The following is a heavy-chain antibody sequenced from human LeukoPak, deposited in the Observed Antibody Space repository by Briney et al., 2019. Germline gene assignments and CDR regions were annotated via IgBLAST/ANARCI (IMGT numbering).Heavy chain of an antibody. D-gene: IGHD3-3*01. V-gene: IGHV1-46*01. CDR3: ARDPPREFLEWYNPLDV. CDR2: INPSGGST. J-gene: IGHJ6*02. Sequence: ASVKVSCKASGYTFTSYYMHWVRQAPGQGLEWMGIINPSGGSTSYAQKLQGRVTMTRDTSTSTVYMELSSLRSEDTAVYYCARDPPREFLEWYNPLDVWGQGTTVTVSS. CDR1: GYTFTSYY.